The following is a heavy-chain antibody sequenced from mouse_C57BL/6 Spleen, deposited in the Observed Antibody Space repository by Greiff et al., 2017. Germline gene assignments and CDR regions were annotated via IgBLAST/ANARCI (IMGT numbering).Heavy chain of an antibody. V-gene: IGHV1-81*01. J-gene: IGHJ2*01. CDR3: AREAAYYGNYVYFDY. CDR1: GYTFTSYG. D-gene: IGHD2-10*01. Sequence: VKLQESGAELARPGASVKLSCKASGYTFTSYGISWVKQRTGQGLEWIGEIYPRSGTTYYNEKFKGKATLTADKSSSTAYMELRSLTSEDSAVYFCAREAAYYGNYVYFDYWGQGTTLTVSS. CDR2: IYPRSGTT.